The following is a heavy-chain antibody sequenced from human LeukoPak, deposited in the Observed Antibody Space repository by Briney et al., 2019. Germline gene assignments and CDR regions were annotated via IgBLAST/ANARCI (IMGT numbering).Heavy chain of an antibody. CDR3: ASLAAEMATIFAFDI. V-gene: IGHV1-46*01. J-gene: IGHJ3*02. CDR2: INPSGGST. CDR1: GYTFTSHH. D-gene: IGHD5-24*01. Sequence: GASVKVSCKASGYTFTSHHIHWVRQAPGQGHEWMGIINPSGGSTNYGQKFQGRVTMTRDMSTSTVYMELSSLRSDDTAVYYCASLAAEMATIFAFDIWGQGTMVTVSS.